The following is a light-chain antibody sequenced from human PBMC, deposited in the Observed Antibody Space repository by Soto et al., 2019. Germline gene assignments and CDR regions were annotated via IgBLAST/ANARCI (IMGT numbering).Light chain of an antibody. CDR3: QSYDSRLSVV. CDR2: GNS. Sequence: QSVLTRPPSVSGAPGQRVTISCTGSSSNIGAGYDVHWYQQLPGTAPKLLIYGNSNRPSGVPDRFSGSKSGTSASLAITGLQAEDEADYYCQSYDSRLSVVFGGGTQLTVL. J-gene: IGLJ2*01. CDR1: SSNIGAGYD. V-gene: IGLV1-40*01.